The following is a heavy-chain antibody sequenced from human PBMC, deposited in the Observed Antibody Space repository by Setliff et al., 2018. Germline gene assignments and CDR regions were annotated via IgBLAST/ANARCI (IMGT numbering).Heavy chain of an antibody. CDR1: GFTFSTYA. V-gene: IGHV3-48*01. J-gene: IGHJ5*01. D-gene: IGHD1-1*01. CDR3: VRPQGAGTTNWLDS. CDR2: ISQSSDTI. Sequence: PGGSLRLSCAASGFTFSTYAMHWVRQAPGKGLEWVSYISQSSDTIYYADSVKGRFTISRDNAKSSLYLQMNSLRAEDTAVYYCVRPQGAGTTNWLDSWGQGTLVTVSS.